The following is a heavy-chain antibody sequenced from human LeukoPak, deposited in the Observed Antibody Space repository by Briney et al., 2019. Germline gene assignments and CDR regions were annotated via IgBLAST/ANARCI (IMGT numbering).Heavy chain of an antibody. V-gene: IGHV3-23*01. J-gene: IGHJ4*02. CDR2: LSRGGGST. CDR1: GFPFNVFV. Sequence: GGSLRLSCSGSGFPFNVFVMQWDRQAPGQGLDWVSGLSRGGGSTNYADSVKGRFTISRDYSKNMVFLRLNSLRPEDTAGYYCEKQPCIRHCSECVCMEGYYFDYWGQGSLVTVSS. CDR3: EKQPCIRHCSECVCMEGYYFDY. D-gene: IGHD2-8*01.